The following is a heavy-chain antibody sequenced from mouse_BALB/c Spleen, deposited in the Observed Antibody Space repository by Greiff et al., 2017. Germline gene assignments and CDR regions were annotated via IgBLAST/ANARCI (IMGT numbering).Heavy chain of an antibody. V-gene: IGHV5-17*02. CDR2: ISSGSSTI. J-gene: IGHJ4*01. Sequence: EVMLVESGGGLVQPGGSRKLSCAASGFTFSSFGMHWVRQAPEKGLEWVAYISSGSSTIYYADTVKGRFTISRDNPKNTLFLQMTSLRSEDTAMYYCARVVSITTVVAPMDYWGQGTSVTVSS. D-gene: IGHD1-1*01. CDR1: GFTFSSFG. CDR3: ARVVSITTVVAPMDY.